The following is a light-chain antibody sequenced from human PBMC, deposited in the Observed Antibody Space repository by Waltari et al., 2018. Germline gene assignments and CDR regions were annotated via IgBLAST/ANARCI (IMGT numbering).Light chain of an antibody. CDR2: AIS. V-gene: IGKV1-39*01. CDR1: QNIDFY. CDR3: QQTYRTPST. J-gene: IGKJ2*02. Sequence: DIQMTQSPSSLSASVGDRITITCRASQNIDFYLNWYQQKPGKAPNLLLYAISTLQSGVPSRFSGSGSGTNFTLTISVLQPEDLATYFCQQTYRTPSTFGQGTKLDI.